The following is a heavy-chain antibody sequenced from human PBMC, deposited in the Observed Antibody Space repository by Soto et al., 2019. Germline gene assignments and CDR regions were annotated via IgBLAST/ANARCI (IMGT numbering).Heavy chain of an antibody. CDR1: GGSFSGYY. CDR2: INHSGST. Sequence: SDPLSLTCAVYGGSFSGYYWSWIRQPPGKGLEWIGEINHSGSTNYNPSLKSRVTISVDTSKNQFSLKLSSVTAADTAVYYCARGRAAAGLANWFDPWGQGTLVTVSS. J-gene: IGHJ5*02. V-gene: IGHV4-34*01. D-gene: IGHD6-13*01. CDR3: ARGRAAAGLANWFDP.